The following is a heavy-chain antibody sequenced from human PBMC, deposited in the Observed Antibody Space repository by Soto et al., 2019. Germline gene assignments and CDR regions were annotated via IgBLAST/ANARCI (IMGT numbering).Heavy chain of an antibody. J-gene: IGHJ5*02. CDR3: ARVDFWSGYYRARFDP. CDR1: GGSISSGGYY. CDR2: IYYSGST. Sequence: SETLSLTCTVSGGSISSGGYYWSWIRQHPGKGLEWIGYIYYSGSTYYNPSLKSRVTISVDTSKNQFSLKLSSVTAADTAVYYCARVDFWSGYYRARFDPWGQGTLVTVSS. V-gene: IGHV4-31*03. D-gene: IGHD3-3*01.